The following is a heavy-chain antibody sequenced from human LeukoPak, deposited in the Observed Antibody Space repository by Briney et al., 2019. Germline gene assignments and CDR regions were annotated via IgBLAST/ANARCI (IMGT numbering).Heavy chain of an antibody. Sequence: SGPTLVNPTQTLPLTCTLSGFSLSTSGVHVGWIRQPPGKALEWLAVIYWDDDKRYSPSLKSRLTITKDISKNQVVLTMTNTDPVDTATYYCAHGVIPALVKFDYWGQGTLVTVSS. CDR1: GFSLSTSGVH. D-gene: IGHD2-2*01. V-gene: IGHV2-5*02. J-gene: IGHJ4*02. CDR3: AHGVIPALVKFDY. CDR2: IYWDDDK.